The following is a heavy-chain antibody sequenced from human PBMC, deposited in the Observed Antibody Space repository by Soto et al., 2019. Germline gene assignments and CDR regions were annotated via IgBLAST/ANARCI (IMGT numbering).Heavy chain of an antibody. J-gene: IGHJ6*02. V-gene: IGHV3-48*02. CDR1: GFTFSSYS. CDR3: AKSRRDFWSGYRLDV. D-gene: IGHD3-3*01. Sequence: GGSLRLSCAASGFTFSSYSMNWVRQAPGKGLEWVSYISSSSSTIYYADSVKGRFTISRDNAKNSLYLQMNSLRDEDTAVYYCAKSRRDFWSGYRLDVWGQGTTVTVSS. CDR2: ISSSSSTI.